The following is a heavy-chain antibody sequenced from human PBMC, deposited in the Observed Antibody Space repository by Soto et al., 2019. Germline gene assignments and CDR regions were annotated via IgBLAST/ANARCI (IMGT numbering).Heavy chain of an antibody. Sequence: SEPLSLPCAVYGGSVSGYYWSWIRQPPVKVLEGIGEINHSGSTNYNPSLKSRVTISVDTSKNQFSLKLSSVTAADTAVYYCARVDVLRYFDSIYYYYGMDVWGQGTTVTVS. CDR3: ARVDVLRYFDSIYYYYGMDV. CDR2: INHSGST. J-gene: IGHJ6*02. D-gene: IGHD3-9*01. V-gene: IGHV4-34*01. CDR1: GGSVSGYY.